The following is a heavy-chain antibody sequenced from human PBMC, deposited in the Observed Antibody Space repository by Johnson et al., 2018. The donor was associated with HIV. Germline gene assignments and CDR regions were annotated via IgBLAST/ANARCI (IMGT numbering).Heavy chain of an antibody. Sequence: QVQLVESGGGVVQPGRSLRLSCAASGFTFSSYAMHWVRQAPGKGLEWMAVISYDGSNKYYADSVKGRFTISRDNSKNTLYLQMNSLRAVDTAVYYCASPRAVAGGGAFDIWGQGTMVTVSS. CDR3: ASPRAVAGGGAFDI. CDR1: GFTFSSYA. CDR2: ISYDGSNK. D-gene: IGHD6-19*01. V-gene: IGHV3-30*04. J-gene: IGHJ3*02.